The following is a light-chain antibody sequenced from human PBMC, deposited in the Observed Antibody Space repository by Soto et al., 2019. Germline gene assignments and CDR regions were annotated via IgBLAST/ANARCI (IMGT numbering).Light chain of an antibody. Sequence: DIQLTQSPSSLSASVGDRGTFTCRASQDISHFLAWYQQRPGEVPRLLIYGASTLQSGVSSRFSGSGFGTDFTRAIASLQPEDVATYYCQKYNKDSPATFGPGTKVEI. V-gene: IGKV1-27*01. CDR3: QKYNKDSPAT. CDR1: QDISHF. CDR2: GAS. J-gene: IGKJ1*01.